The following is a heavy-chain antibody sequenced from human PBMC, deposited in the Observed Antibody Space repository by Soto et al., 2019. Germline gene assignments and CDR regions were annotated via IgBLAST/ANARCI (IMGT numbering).Heavy chain of an antibody. Sequence: PSETLSLTCSVSGGTISGYYWTWIRQPAGKGLEWIGRIYSSGNTKYNPSLQSRVTMSLDTSNNQFSLRLTSVTAADTAVYYCARGLRFSGWFDPWGQGTLVTVSS. J-gene: IGHJ5*02. V-gene: IGHV4-4*07. CDR3: ARGLRFSGWFDP. CDR2: IYSSGNT. D-gene: IGHD3-3*01. CDR1: GGTISGYY.